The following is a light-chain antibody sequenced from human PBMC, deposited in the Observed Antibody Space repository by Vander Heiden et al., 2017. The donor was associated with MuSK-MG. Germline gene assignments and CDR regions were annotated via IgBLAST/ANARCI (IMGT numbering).Light chain of an antibody. CDR2: AAS. Sequence: IQLTQSPSFLSASVGDRVTITCRASQGLSTYLAWYQGKPGKAPKLLIYAASTLQSGVPSRFSGSASGTEFTLTISGLQPEDFATYYCQQLNSVPLLLSFGGGTKVELK. J-gene: IGKJ4*01. V-gene: IGKV1-9*01. CDR1: QGLSTY. CDR3: QQLNSVPLLLS.